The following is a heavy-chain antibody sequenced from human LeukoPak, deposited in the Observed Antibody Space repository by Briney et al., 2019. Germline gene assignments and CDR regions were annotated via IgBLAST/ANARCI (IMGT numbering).Heavy chain of an antibody. D-gene: IGHD4-23*01. J-gene: IGHJ4*02. CDR3: AGYGGYSF. Sequence: GGSLRLSCAASGFTFSSYGMHWVRQAPGKGLEWVAFIRYDGSNKYYADSVKGRFTISRDNSKNTLYLQLNSLRPEDTAVYYCAGYGGYSFWGQGTLVTVSS. CDR2: IRYDGSNK. CDR1: GFTFSSYG. V-gene: IGHV3-30*02.